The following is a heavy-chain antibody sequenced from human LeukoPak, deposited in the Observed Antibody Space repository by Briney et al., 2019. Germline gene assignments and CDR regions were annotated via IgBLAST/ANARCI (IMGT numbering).Heavy chain of an antibody. CDR3: ATQNPYSGYDLDY. J-gene: IGHJ4*02. V-gene: IGHV3-7*03. CDR2: IKQDGSEK. D-gene: IGHD5-12*01. Sequence: GGSLRLSCAASGFTFSSYWMSWVRQAPGKGLEWVANIKQDGSEKYYVDSVKGRFTISRDNAKNSLYLQMNSLRAEDTAVYYCATQNPYSGYDLDYWGQGTLVIVSS. CDR1: GFTFSSYW.